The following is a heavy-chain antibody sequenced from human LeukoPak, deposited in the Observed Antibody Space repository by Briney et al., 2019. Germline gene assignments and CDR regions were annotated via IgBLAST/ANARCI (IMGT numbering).Heavy chain of an antibody. D-gene: IGHD5-12*01. Sequence: GGSLRLSCAASGFTFSSYSMNWVRQAPGKGLEWVSSISSSSSYIYYAGSVKGRFTISRDNAKSSLYLQMNSLRAEDTAVYYCASLDPGGDGYNSWGQGTLVTVSS. J-gene: IGHJ5*02. CDR1: GFTFSSYS. CDR2: ISSSSSYI. CDR3: ASLDPGGDGYNS. V-gene: IGHV3-21*01.